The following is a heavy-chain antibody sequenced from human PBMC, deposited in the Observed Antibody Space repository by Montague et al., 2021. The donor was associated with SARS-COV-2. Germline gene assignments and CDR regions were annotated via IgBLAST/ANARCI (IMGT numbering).Heavy chain of an antibody. Sequence: SETLSLTCTVSGGSISSSSYYWGWIRQPPGKGLEWIGSIYYSGSTYYNPSLKSRVTISVDTSKNQFSLKLSSVTAADTAVYYWARDLRRGFDPGGQGTLVTVSS. CDR3: ARDLRRGFDP. CDR2: IYYSGST. V-gene: IGHV4-39*07. D-gene: IGHD3-10*01. J-gene: IGHJ5*02. CDR1: GGSISSSSYY.